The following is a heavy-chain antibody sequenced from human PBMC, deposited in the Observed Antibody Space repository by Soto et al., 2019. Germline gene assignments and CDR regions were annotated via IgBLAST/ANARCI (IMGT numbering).Heavy chain of an antibody. CDR1: GGSISSYY. J-gene: IGHJ4*02. D-gene: IGHD2-21*02. V-gene: IGHV4-59*08. CDR3: ARHLPYCSGDCYSLDY. CDR2: IYYSAST. Sequence: SETLSLTCTVSGGSISSYYWSWIRQPPGKGLEWIGYIYYSASTNYSPSLKSRVTISVDTSKNQFSLNLSSVTAADTAVYCCARHLPYCSGDCYSLDYWGQGTLVTVSS.